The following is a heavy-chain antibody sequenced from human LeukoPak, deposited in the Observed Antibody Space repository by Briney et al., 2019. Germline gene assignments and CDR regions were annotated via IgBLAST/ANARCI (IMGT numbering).Heavy chain of an antibody. CDR1: GYTFTSYG. D-gene: IGHD4-17*01. J-gene: IGHJ4*02. CDR3: ARDNPGDYGDPVFDY. V-gene: IGHV1-18*01. CDR2: VSAYNGNT. Sequence: GASVKVSCKASGYTFTSYGISWVRQAPRQGLEWMGWVSAYNGNTNYAQKFQGRVTMTTDTSTSTANMELRSLRSDDTAVYYCARDNPGDYGDPVFDYWGQGTLVTVSS.